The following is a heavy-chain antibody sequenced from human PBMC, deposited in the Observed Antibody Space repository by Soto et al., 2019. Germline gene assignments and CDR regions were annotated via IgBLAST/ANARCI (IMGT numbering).Heavy chain of an antibody. CDR1: GGSISSYF. CDR2: IYYSGRT. J-gene: IGHJ4*02. Sequence: QVQLQESGPGLVKPSETLSLTCTVSGGSISSYFWSWIRQPPGKGLEWIGYIYYSGRTNYNPSLKGRVSISVDTSNNQFSLKLSSVTAADTALYYCARGAYFDSPQDYWGQGTLVTVSS. CDR3: ARGAYFDSPQDY. V-gene: IGHV4-59*01. D-gene: IGHD3-22*01.